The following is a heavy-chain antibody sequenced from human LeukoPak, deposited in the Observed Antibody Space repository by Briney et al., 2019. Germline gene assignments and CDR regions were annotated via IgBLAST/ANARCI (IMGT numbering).Heavy chain of an antibody. CDR1: GFPFNSYS. D-gene: IGHD5-12*01. CDR3: ARDRPLSGYDFDS. CDR2: ITDSSSSI. J-gene: IGHJ4*02. Sequence: GGSLRLSCVASGFPFNSYSMNWVRQAPGKGLEWLSYITDSSSSIFYAESVKGRFTISRDNARNSLYLQMNSLRAEDTAIYYCARDRPLSGYDFDSWGQGTLVTVSS. V-gene: IGHV3-48*01.